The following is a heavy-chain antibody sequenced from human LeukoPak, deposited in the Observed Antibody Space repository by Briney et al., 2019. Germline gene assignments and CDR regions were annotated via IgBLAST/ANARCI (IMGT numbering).Heavy chain of an antibody. Sequence: PGGSLRFSCAASGFTFSTYWMHWVRQAPGKGLVWVSGVNTDGSRTNYADSVKGRFTISRDNAKNTLHLQMNSLRAEDTAVYYCARDGLVVRGTFPENWFDPWGQGTLVTVSS. CDR2: VNTDGSRT. V-gene: IGHV3-74*01. CDR3: ARDGLVVRGTFPENWFDP. J-gene: IGHJ5*02. D-gene: IGHD3-10*01. CDR1: GFTFSTYW.